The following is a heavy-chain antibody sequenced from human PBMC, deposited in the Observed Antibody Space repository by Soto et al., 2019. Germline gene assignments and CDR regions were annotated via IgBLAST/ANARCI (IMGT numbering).Heavy chain of an antibody. Sequence: ASVKVSCKASGYTFTSYAMHWVRQAPGKGLEYVSAISYDGTITYYADSVKGRFTISRDDSRNTVYLQMGSLRPEDMAVYYCARGSYYISGTVHRPYDYWGQGTLVTVSS. CDR2: ISYDGTIT. V-gene: IGHV3-64*02. D-gene: IGHD3-10*01. J-gene: IGHJ4*02. CDR3: ARGSYYISGTVHRPYDY. CDR1: GYTFTSYA.